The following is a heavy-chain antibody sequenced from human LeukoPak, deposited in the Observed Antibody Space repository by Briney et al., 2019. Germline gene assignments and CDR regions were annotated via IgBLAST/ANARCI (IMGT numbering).Heavy chain of an antibody. Sequence: GESLKISCKGSGYSFTNYWIAWVRQMPGKGLEWMGIIYPGDSDTRYSPSFQGQVTISADKSISTAYLQWSSLKASDTAMYYCARREYNYGYYYFDYWGQGTLVAVSS. CDR2: IYPGDSDT. V-gene: IGHV5-51*01. CDR3: ARREYNYGYYYFDY. CDR1: GYSFTNYW. J-gene: IGHJ4*02. D-gene: IGHD5-18*01.